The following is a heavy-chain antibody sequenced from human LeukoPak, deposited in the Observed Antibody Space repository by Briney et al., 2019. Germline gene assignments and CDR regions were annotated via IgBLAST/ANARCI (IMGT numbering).Heavy chain of an antibody. D-gene: IGHD3-22*01. CDR3: ARGGGYYDRSAKYFIRPPEF. V-gene: IGHV1-8*01. CDR2: MNPNSGNT. CDR1: GYTFTSYD. Sequence: GASVKVSCKASGYTFTSYDINWVRQATGQGLEWMGWMNPNSGNTGYAQKFQGRVTMTRNTSISTAYMELSSPRSEDTAVYYCARGGGYYDRSAKYFIRPPEFWGQGTLVTVSS. J-gene: IGHJ4*02.